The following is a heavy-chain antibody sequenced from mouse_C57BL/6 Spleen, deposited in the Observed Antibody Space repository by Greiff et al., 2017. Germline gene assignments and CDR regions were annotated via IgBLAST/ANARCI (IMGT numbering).Heavy chain of an antibody. CDR3: ARDDGYFDWYLEV. CDR1: GFTFSDYY. D-gene: IGHD2-3*01. Sequence: EVKLVESEGGLVQPGSSMKLSCTASGFTFSDYYMAWVRQVPEKGLEWVANINYDGSSTYYLDSLKSRFILSRDNAKNILYLQMRSLKSEDTATYDCARDDGYFDWYLEVWGTGTTVTVSS. CDR2: INYDGSST. J-gene: IGHJ1*03. V-gene: IGHV5-16*01.